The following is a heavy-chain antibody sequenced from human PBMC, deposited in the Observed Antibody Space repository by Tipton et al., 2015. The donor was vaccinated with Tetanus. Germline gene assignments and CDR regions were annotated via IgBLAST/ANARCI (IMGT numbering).Heavy chain of an antibody. CDR3: AREVPAAGHFDS. J-gene: IGHJ4*02. D-gene: IGHD2-2*01. Sequence: TLSLTCTVSGGSISGSSYYWGWIRQPPGKGLEWIGSIYYSGSSYYNPTLKSRVTISVDTSKNQFSLKLSSVTAAVTAIHYCAREVPAAGHFDSWGQGTLVTVSS. CDR1: GGSISGSSYY. V-gene: IGHV4-39*07. CDR2: IYYSGSS.